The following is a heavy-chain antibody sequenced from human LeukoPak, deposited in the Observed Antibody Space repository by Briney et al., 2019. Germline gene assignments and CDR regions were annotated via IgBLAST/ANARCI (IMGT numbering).Heavy chain of an antibody. J-gene: IGHJ4*02. CDR3: ARGHSAYDPFDY. CDR1: GFTFGDYA. Sequence: RSLRLSCTPSGFTFGDYAMSWFRQAPGKGLEWVGFIRSKASGGTTEYAASVKDRLTISRDDSKSIAYLQMNSLKTDDTALYYCARGHSAYDPFDYWGQGTLVTVSS. CDR2: IRSKASGGTT. D-gene: IGHD5-12*01. V-gene: IGHV3-49*03.